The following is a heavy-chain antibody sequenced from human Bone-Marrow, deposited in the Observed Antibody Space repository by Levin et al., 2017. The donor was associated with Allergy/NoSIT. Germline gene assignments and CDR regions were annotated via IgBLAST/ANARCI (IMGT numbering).Heavy chain of an antibody. CDR3: ERINRHYDNLTGYYLIFDY. D-gene: IGHD3-9*01. J-gene: IGHJ4*02. CDR2: IDWDDEK. Sequence: SGPTLVKPTQTLTLTCTFSGFSLSTSGMCVSWIRQSPGKAPEWLARIDWDDEKHYSTSLKTRLTISMDTSKNQVVLTMANVYPVDTATYYCERINRHYDNLTGYYLIFDYWGQGTPVSVSS. V-gene: IGHV2-70*11. CDR1: GFSLSTSGMC.